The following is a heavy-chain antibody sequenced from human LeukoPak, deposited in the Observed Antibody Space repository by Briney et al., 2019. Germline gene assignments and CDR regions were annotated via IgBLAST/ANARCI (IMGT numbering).Heavy chain of an antibody. J-gene: IGHJ5*02. CDR2: IIPIFGTA. Sequence: SVKVSCKASGGTFSSYAISWVRQAPGQGLEWMGGIIPIFGTANYAQKFQGRVTITTDESTSTAYMELSSLRSEDTAVYYCARPYGGYRGDWFDPWGQGTLVTVSS. V-gene: IGHV1-69*05. D-gene: IGHD4-17*01. CDR1: GGTFSSYA. CDR3: ARPYGGYRGDWFDP.